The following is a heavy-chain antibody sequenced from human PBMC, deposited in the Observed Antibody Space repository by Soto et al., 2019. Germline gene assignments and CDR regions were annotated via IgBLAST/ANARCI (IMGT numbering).Heavy chain of an antibody. V-gene: IGHV4-34*01. J-gene: IGHJ4*02. Sequence: QVQLQQWGAGLLKPSETLSLTCAVYGGSFSGYYWSWIRQPPGKGLEWIGEINHSGSTNYNPSLKSRVTISVDTSKHQFSLKLSSVTAADTAVYYCARGVPIAAAGPIYYWGQGTMVTVSS. D-gene: IGHD6-13*01. CDR1: GGSFSGYY. CDR2: INHSGST. CDR3: ARGVPIAAAGPIYY.